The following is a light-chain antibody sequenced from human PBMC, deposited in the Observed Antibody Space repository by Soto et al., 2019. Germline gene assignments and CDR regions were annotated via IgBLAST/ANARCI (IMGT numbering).Light chain of an antibody. CDR2: GAS. CDR1: QSVSNSY. CDR3: QRYGG. V-gene: IGKV3-20*01. J-gene: IGKJ1*01. Sequence: EIVLTQSPGTLSLSPGERATLSCRASQSVSNSYLAWYQQKPGQAPRLLIYGASSRATGIPDRFSGSGSGTDFTLTISRLEPEDFAVYYCQRYGGFGQGTKVDIK.